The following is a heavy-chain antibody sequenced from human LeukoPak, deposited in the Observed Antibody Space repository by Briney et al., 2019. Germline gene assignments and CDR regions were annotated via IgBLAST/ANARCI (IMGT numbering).Heavy chain of an antibody. CDR2: ISPYNGYT. CDR3: ARDHWSHYYGSGGQNYFDP. V-gene: IGHV1-18*01. D-gene: IGHD3-10*01. Sequence: ASVKVSCKSSGGTFSSYAISWVRQARGRGLEWMGWISPYNGYTNYAQKLQGRVTMTTDTSTNTAYMDLRSLRSDDTAVYYCARDHWSHYYGSGGQNYFDPWGQGTLVILSS. CDR1: GGTFSSYA. J-gene: IGHJ5*02.